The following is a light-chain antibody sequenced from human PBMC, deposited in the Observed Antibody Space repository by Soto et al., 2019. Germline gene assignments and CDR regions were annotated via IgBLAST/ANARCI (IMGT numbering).Light chain of an antibody. V-gene: IGKV1-8*01. Sequence: AIRMTQSPSSLSASTGDRVTITCRASQGISSYLAWYQQTPGKAPKLLIYAASTLASGVPSRFSGSGSGTDFTLTISCLQSEDFATYYCQQYYSYPRTFGQGTKVEIK. J-gene: IGKJ1*01. CDR3: QQYYSYPRT. CDR2: AAS. CDR1: QGISSY.